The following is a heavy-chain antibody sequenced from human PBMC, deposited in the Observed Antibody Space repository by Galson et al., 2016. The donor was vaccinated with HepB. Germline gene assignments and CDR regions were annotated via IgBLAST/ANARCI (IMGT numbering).Heavy chain of an antibody. CDR3: ARAGLGTKASFDY. CDR1: GFTFSDYG. CDR2: VYRGKT. J-gene: IGHJ4*02. Sequence: LRLSCAASGFTFSDYGGNWIRQPPGKGLEWIGTVYRGKTYYNSSLEGRVTISVGMSTDLLSLKLTSLTAADTAVYYCARAGLGTKASFDYWGQGTLVAVSS. V-gene: IGHV4-38-2*01. D-gene: IGHD1-7*01.